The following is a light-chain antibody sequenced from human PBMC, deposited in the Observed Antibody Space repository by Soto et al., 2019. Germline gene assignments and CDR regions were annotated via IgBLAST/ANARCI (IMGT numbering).Light chain of an antibody. J-gene: IGKJ4*01. CDR3: QQYGSSLT. Sequence: EIVLTQSPGTLFLSPGERATLSCRASQSVSSSYLAWYQQKPGQAPRLLIYGATSRATGIPDRLSGSGSGTDFTLTISRIEPEDFAVDYCQQYGSSLTFCGGTKV. CDR2: GAT. CDR1: QSVSSSY. V-gene: IGKV3-20*01.